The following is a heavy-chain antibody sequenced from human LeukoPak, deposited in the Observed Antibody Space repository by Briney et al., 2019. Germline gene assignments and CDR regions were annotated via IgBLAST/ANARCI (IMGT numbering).Heavy chain of an antibody. CDR2: IFHSGSTNYKST. CDR1: RGSISIPKW. Sequence: SETLSLACTVSRGSISIPKWWTWVRQPPGKGLEWIGEIFHSGSTNYKSTNYNPSLMSRLTISVDKSRNQFALTLSSVTAADTAVYYCARGLRYSSTPPWFDYWGQGTLVTVSS. V-gene: IGHV4-4*02. D-gene: IGHD6-13*01. J-gene: IGHJ4*02. CDR3: ARGLRYSSTPPWFDY.